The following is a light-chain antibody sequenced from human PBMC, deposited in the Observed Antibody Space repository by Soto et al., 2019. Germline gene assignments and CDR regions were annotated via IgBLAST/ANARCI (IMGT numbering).Light chain of an antibody. J-gene: IGLJ1*01. Sequence: QSVLTQPPSASGSPGQSVTISCTGTSSDVGGYNYVSWYQQHPGKAPKLMIYEVSKRPSGVPDCFSGSKSGNTASLTVSGLQAEDEADYYCSSYAGSNANYVFGTGTKVTVL. V-gene: IGLV2-8*01. CDR3: SSYAGSNANYV. CDR1: SSDVGGYNY. CDR2: EVS.